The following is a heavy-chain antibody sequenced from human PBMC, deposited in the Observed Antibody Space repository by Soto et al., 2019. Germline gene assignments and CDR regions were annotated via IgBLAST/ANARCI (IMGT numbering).Heavy chain of an antibody. J-gene: IGHJ4*02. D-gene: IGHD6-13*01. CDR3: VRDSGAKLSSS. CDR2: IVPIYRTA. CDR1: GGTFSSYR. Sequence: SVKVSCKASGGTFSSYRINWVRQAPGQGLEWVGGIVPIYRTADYAQKFQGRVTITADESARTSYMELRSPKSQDTAVYYCVRDSGAKLSSSWGQGTLVTVSS. V-gene: IGHV1-69*13.